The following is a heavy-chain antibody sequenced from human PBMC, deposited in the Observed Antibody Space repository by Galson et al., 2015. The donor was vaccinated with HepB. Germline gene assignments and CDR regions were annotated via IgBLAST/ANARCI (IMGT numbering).Heavy chain of an antibody. Sequence: SLRLSCAASGLTFSSYWMSWVRQAPGKGLEWVTSIKGDGSVKYYVDSVKGRFTITRDNSKNTVYLQMNSLRVEDTAMYYCAGGLQRDGYNWGQGTLVTVSS. CDR2: IKGDGSVK. CDR3: AGGLQRDGYN. CDR1: GLTFSSYW. D-gene: IGHD5-24*01. V-gene: IGHV3-7*03. J-gene: IGHJ4*02.